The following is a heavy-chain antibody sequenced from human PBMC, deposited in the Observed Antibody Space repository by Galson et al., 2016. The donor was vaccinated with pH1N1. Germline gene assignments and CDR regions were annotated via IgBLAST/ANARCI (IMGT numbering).Heavy chain of an antibody. CDR3: IRDLGRLRDF. CDR2: IDPSNGGT. D-gene: IGHD7-27*01. CDR1: GYTFTKEY. Sequence: SVKVSCKASGYTFTKEYIHWVRQAPGQGLEWMGVIDPSNGGTTFEQKLQSLVTMTRDTSTSTVYMELRGLKAEDTAVYYCIRDLGRLRDFWGQGTLVTVSS. V-gene: IGHV1-46*03. J-gene: IGHJ4*02.